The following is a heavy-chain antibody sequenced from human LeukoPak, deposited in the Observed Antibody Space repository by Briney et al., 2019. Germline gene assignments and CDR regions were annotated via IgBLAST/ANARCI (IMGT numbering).Heavy chain of an antibody. J-gene: IGHJ6*02. CDR1: GFTFSSHS. CDR2: ISSSSSYI. CDR3: ARDSVAYYYYGMDV. V-gene: IGHV3-21*01. Sequence: GGSLRLSCAASGFTFSSHSMNWVRQAPGKGLEWVSSISSSSSYIYYADSVKGRFTISRDNAKNSLYLQMNSLRAEDTAVYYCARDSVAYYYYGMDVWGQGTTVTVSS.